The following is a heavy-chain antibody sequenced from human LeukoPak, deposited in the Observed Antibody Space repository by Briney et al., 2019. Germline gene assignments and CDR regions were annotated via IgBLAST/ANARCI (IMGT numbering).Heavy chain of an antibody. CDR3: ARGSLVQSIDY. D-gene: IGHD6-13*01. CDR1: GFTFSSYA. V-gene: IGHV4-30-4*08. J-gene: IGHJ4*02. CDR2: IYYSGGT. Sequence: LRLSCAASGFTFSSYAMSWIRQPPGKGLEWIGYIYYSGGTYYNPSLKSRVTISVDTSKNQFSLKLSSVTAADTAVYYCARGSLVQSIDYWGQGTLVTVSS.